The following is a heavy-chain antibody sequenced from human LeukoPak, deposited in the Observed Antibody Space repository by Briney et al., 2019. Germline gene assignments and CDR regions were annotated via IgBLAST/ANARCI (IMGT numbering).Heavy chain of an antibody. CDR1: GDSVSSNSAA. D-gene: IGHD3-22*01. CDR2: TYYRSKWYN. Sequence: SQTLSLTCAISGDSVSSNSAAWNWIRQSPSRGLEWLGRTYYRSKWYNDYAVSVKGRITINPDTSKNQFSLQLNSVTPEDTAVYYCARETNYYDSSATTYYFDYWGQGTLVTVSS. CDR3: ARETNYYDSSATTYYFDY. J-gene: IGHJ4*02. V-gene: IGHV6-1*01.